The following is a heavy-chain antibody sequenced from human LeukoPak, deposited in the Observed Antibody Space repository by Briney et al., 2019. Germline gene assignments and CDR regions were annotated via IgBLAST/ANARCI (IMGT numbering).Heavy chain of an antibody. D-gene: IGHD4-17*01. J-gene: IGHJ4*02. CDR1: GGSISGTNW. Sequence: SGTLSLTCAVSGGSISGTNWWSWVRQPPGKGLEWIGEIYHSGSTNYNPCLKSRVTISVDKSKNQFSLKLTSVTAADTAVYYCARNYGDNNFDYWGQGTLVTVSS. CDR2: IYHSGST. V-gene: IGHV4-4*02. CDR3: ARNYGDNNFDY.